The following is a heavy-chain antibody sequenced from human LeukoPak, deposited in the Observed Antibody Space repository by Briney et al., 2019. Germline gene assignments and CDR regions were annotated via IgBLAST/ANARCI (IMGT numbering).Heavy chain of an antibody. CDR2: LSAYDGDT. Sequence: GASVKVSCKSSGYTFTSYGITWRRQAPGQGLEWMGWLSAYDGDTNYAQKLQGRVTMTTDTSTSTAYMELRSLRSDHTAVYYCARVGGSVYYEGDLWGQGTLVTVSS. V-gene: IGHV1-18*04. CDR3: ARVGGSVYYEGDL. D-gene: IGHD3-22*01. J-gene: IGHJ4*02. CDR1: GYTFTSYG.